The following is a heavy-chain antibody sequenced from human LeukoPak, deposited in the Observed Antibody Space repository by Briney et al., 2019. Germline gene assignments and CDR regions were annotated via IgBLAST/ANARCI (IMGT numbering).Heavy chain of an antibody. D-gene: IGHD5-12*01. CDR3: GRGARPPHYYYYMDV. CDR1: GGTLNSYV. CDR2: IIPISGTT. V-gene: IGHV1-69*06. Sequence: ASVKVSCKASGGTLNSYVISWVRQAPGQGLEWMGGIIPISGTTNYAQKFQGRVTITADKSTSTAYMELSSLRSEDTAVYYCGRGARPPHYYYYMDVWGKGTTVTVSS. J-gene: IGHJ6*03.